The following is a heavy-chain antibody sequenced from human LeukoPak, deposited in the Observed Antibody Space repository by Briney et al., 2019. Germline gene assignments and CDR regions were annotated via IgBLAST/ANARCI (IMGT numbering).Heavy chain of an antibody. D-gene: IGHD6-6*01. V-gene: IGHV4-4*02. CDR1: GGSISSSNW. CDR3: ARVGKVVAARPKHPLDNPKKPNWYFDL. CDR2: IYHSGST. J-gene: IGHJ2*01. Sequence: SETLSLTCAVSGGSISSSNWWSWVRQPPGKGLEWIGEIYHSGSTNYNPSLKSRVTISVDTSKNQFSLKLSSVTAADTAVYYCARVGKVVAARPKHPLDNPKKPNWYFDLWGRGTLVTVSS.